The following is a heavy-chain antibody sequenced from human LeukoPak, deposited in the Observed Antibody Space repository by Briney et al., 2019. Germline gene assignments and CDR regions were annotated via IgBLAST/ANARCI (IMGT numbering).Heavy chain of an antibody. V-gene: IGHV3-48*03. D-gene: IGHD2-15*01. J-gene: IGHJ4*02. CDR2: ISSSGSTI. CDR3: ARDTRYCSGGGCYVGYYFDY. CDR1: GFTFSSYE. Sequence: GGSLRLSCAASGFTFSSYEMNWVRQAPGKGLEWVSYISSSGSTIYYADSVKGGFTISRDNAKNSLFLQMNSLRAEDTAVYYCARDTRYCSGGGCYVGYYFDYWGQGTLVTVSS.